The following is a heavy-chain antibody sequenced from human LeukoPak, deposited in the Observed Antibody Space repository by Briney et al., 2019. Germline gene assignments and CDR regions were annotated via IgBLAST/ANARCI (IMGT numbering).Heavy chain of an antibody. CDR2: INSDGSST. CDR3: ARGPLSNYNYYGMDV. J-gene: IGHJ6*02. CDR1: GFTFSSYW. D-gene: IGHD2-2*01. Sequence: QSGGSLRLSCAASGFTFSSYWMHWVRQAPGKGLVWVSRINSDGSSTSYADSVKGRFTISRDNSKNTLYLQMGSLRAEDMAVYYCARGPLSNYNYYGMDVWGQGTTVTVSS. V-gene: IGHV3-74*01.